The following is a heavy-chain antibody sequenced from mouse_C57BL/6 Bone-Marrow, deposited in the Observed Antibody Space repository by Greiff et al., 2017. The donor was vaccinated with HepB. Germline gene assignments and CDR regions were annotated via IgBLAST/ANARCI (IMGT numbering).Heavy chain of an antibody. CDR3: TRDYYGSSLAWFAY. J-gene: IGHJ3*01. D-gene: IGHD1-1*01. CDR2: IYPGNSDT. Sequence: VQLQQSGTVLARPGASVKMSCKTSGYTFTSYWMHWVKQRPGQGLEWIGAIYPGNSDTSYNQKFKGKAKLTAVTSASTAYMELSSLTNEDSAVYYCTRDYYGSSLAWFAYWGQGTLVTVSA. CDR1: GYTFTSYW. V-gene: IGHV1-5*01.